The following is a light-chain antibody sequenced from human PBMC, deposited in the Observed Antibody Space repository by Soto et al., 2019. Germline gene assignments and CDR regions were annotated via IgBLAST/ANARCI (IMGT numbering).Light chain of an antibody. V-gene: IGKV4-1*01. CDR1: QSVLSSSNQKKY. CDR2: WAS. J-gene: IGKJ1*01. CDR3: HQYYSSPWT. Sequence: DIVMTQSPDSLAESLGESSTMNCKSSQSVLSSSNQKKYLLWYQQKPGLPPKVLIYWASTRESGVPDRFSGSGSGTDFTLTISSLQAEDVAVYYCHQYYSSPWTFGQGTRVEIK.